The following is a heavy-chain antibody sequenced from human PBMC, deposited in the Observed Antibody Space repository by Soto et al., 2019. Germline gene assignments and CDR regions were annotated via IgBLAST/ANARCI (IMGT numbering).Heavy chain of an antibody. CDR1: GGSISSGAYY. CDR3: ARMTTVTTGGAFDI. Sequence: SETLSLTCTVSGGSISSGAYYWSWIRQHPGKGLEWIGYIYYSGSNYYNPSLKSRVTISVDTSKNQFSLKLSSVTAADTAVYYCARMTTVTTGGAFDIWGQGTMVTVSS. CDR2: IYYSGSN. J-gene: IGHJ3*02. D-gene: IGHD4-17*01. V-gene: IGHV4-31*03.